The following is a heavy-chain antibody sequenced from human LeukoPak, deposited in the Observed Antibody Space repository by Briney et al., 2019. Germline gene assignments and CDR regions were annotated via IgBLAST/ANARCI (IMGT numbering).Heavy chain of an antibody. CDR2: IKSKTDGGTT. D-gene: IGHD4-17*01. CDR3: TTDRTVTTGRYGMDV. Sequence: GGAVRLSCAASGFTFSNAWMSWVRQAPGRGLEGVGRIKSKTDGGTTDYAAPVKGRFTISRDDSKNTLYLQMNSLRTEDTAVYYCTTDRTVTTGRYGMDVWGQGTTVRVSS. J-gene: IGHJ6*01. V-gene: IGHV3-15*01. CDR1: GFTFSNAW.